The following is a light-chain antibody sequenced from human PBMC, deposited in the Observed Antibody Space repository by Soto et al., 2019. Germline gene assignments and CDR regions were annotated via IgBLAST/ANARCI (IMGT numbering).Light chain of an antibody. CDR1: QSVSSSY. CDR3: QQYGSSPGT. J-gene: IGKJ1*01. V-gene: IGKV3-20*01. CDR2: GAS. Sequence: EIVLTQSPGTLSLSPGERATLSCRASQSVSSSYLAWYQQKPGQAPRLLFFGASIRATGLPDRFSGGGSGTDFTLTSSRLEHEDFAVYYCQQYGSSPGTFGQGTKV.